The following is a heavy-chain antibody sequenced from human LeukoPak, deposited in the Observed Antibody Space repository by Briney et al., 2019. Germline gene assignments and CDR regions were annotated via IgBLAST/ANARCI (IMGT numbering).Heavy chain of an antibody. Sequence: ASVKVSCKASGYTFTSYDINWVRQATGQGLEWMGWMNPNSGNTGCAQKFQGRVTVTRNTSISTAYMELSSLRSEDTAVYYCARGSSIAARRSPYYWGQGTLVTVSS. V-gene: IGHV1-8*01. CDR1: GYTFTSYD. CDR2: MNPNSGNT. D-gene: IGHD6-6*01. J-gene: IGHJ4*02. CDR3: ARGSSIAARRSPYY.